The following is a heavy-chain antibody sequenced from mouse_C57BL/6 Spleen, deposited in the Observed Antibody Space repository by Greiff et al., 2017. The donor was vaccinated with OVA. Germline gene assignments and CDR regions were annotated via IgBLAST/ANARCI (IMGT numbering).Heavy chain of an antibody. D-gene: IGHD1-1*01. J-gene: IGHJ4*01. V-gene: IGHV14-4*01. Sequence: VQLKQSGAELVRPGASVKLSCTASGFNIKDDYMHWVKQRPEQGLEWIGWIDPENGDTEYASKFQGKATITADTSSNTAYLQLSSLTSEDTAVYYCTTRSSPYYAMDYWGQGTSVTVSS. CDR2: IDPENGDT. CDR3: TTRSSPYYAMDY. CDR1: GFNIKDDY.